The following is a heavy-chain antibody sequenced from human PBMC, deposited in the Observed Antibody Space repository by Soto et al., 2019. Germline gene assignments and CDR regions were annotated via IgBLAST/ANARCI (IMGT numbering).Heavy chain of an antibody. D-gene: IGHD3-16*01. CDR1: GFTFSSYG. V-gene: IGHV3-30*18. J-gene: IGHJ4*02. CDR3: AKGGNYDYIWGRYYFDY. Sequence: PGGSLRLSCAASGFTFSSYGMHWVRQAPGKGLEWVAVISYDGSNKYYADSVKGRFTISRDNSKNTLYLQMNSLRAEDTAVYYCAKGGNYDYIWGRYYFDYWGQGTLVTVSS. CDR2: ISYDGSNK.